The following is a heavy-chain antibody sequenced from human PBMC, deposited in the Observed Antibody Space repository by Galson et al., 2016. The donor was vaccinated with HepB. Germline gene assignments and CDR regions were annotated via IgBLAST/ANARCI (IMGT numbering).Heavy chain of an antibody. CDR2: IYWDDED. J-gene: IGHJ4*01. CDR3: AHRGRTRYFDT. Sequence: PALVKPTQTLTLTCSVSGISVTTFEVGVGWIRQSPGKAPEWLAIIYWDDEDRYSPSLKSRLTITRDTSKNQVVLTMINMDPEDTSTYYCAHRGRTRYFDTWGHGTLVTVSS. D-gene: IGHD3/OR15-3a*01. V-gene: IGHV2-5*02. CDR1: GISVTTFEVG.